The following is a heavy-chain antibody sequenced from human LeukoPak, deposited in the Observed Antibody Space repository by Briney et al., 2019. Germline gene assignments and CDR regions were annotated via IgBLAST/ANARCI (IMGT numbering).Heavy chain of an antibody. CDR2: TNHSGST. V-gene: IGHV4-34*08. J-gene: IGHJ5*02. CDR3: ATRVWFGELFWFDP. CDR1: GFTFSTYG. D-gene: IGHD3-10*01. Sequence: GSLRLSCAASGFTFSTYGMSWVRQAPGKGLEWIGETNHSGSTNYNPSLKSRVTISVDTSKNQFSLKLSSVTAADTAVYYCATRVWFGELFWFDPWGQGTLVTVSS.